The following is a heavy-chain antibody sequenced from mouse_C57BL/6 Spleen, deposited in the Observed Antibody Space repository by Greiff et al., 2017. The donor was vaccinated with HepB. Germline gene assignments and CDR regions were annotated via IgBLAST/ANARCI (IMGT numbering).Heavy chain of an antibody. CDR1: GFTFNTYA. J-gene: IGHJ2*01. V-gene: IGHV10-3*01. CDR3: VRDRRGNHYFDY. D-gene: IGHD2-1*01. Sequence: EAGGGLVQPKGSLTLSCAASGFTFNTYAMHWVRQAPGKGLEWVARIRSKSSNYATYYADSVKDRFTIARDDSQSMLYLQMNNLKTEDTAMYYCVRDRRGNHYFDYWGQGTTRTVSS. CDR2: IRSKSSNYAT.